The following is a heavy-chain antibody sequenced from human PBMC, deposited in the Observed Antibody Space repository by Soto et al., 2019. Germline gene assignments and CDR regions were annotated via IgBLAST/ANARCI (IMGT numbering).Heavy chain of an antibody. V-gene: IGHV1-69*12. CDR2: IVPNVDTS. D-gene: IGHD5-12*01. CDR3: VRVVAIPGYPDN. Sequence: QVQLVQSGAEVRQPASSVKVSCKTSGGTFSSYAISWVRQAPGQGLEWMGGIVPNVDTSTYAQKFQGRVTITADESTSTVDMELSSLRSDDTAVYYCVRVVAIPGYPDNWGQGTLVTVSS. CDR1: GGTFSSYA. J-gene: IGHJ4*02.